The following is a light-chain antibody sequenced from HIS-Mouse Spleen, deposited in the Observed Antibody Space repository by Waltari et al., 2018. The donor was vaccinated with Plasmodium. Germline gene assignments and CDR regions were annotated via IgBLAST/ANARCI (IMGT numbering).Light chain of an antibody. Sequence: GTLSLSPGERATLSCRASQSVSSSYLAWYQQKPGQAPRLLIYGASSRATGIPDRFSGSGSGTDFTLTISRLEPEDFAVYYCQQYGSSPYTFGQGTKLEIK. CDR2: GAS. V-gene: IGKV3-20*01. J-gene: IGKJ2*01. CDR3: QQYGSSPYT. CDR1: QSVSSSY.